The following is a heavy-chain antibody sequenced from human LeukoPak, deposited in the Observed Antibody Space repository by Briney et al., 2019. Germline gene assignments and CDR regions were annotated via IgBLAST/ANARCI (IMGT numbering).Heavy chain of an antibody. CDR3: CTSPSFGSSWYQFNY. Sequence: GGSLRLSCAASGFTFSSYAMSWVRQAPGKGLEWVSAISGSGGSTYYADSVKGRFTISRDNSKDTFYLQMNSLRAVDTAVYYCCTSPSFGSSWYQFNYWGQGALVIVSS. CDR1: GFTFSSYA. J-gene: IGHJ4*02. V-gene: IGHV3-23*01. CDR2: ISGSGGST. D-gene: IGHD6-13*01.